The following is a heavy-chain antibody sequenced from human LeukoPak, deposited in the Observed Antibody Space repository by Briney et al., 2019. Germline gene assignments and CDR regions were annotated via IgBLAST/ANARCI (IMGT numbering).Heavy chain of an antibody. D-gene: IGHD2-8*02. CDR2: ISASGGST. CDR1: GLTFSSHA. V-gene: IGHV3-23*01. CDR3: AKGGGGVRGSEYYYYYYMDV. Sequence: GGSMTLSCAASGLTFSSHAMRWVRPAPGRRLEWVSAISASGGSTYYADSVKGRCTISRDNSKHTLYLQVNSQRAKDTAVYYCAKGGGGVRGSEYYYYYYMDVWGKGTTVTVSS. J-gene: IGHJ6*03.